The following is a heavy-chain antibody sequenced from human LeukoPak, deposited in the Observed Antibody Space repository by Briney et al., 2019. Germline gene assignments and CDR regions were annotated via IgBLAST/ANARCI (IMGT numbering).Heavy chain of an antibody. Sequence: GGSLRLSCAASGFTFSSYGMHWVRQAAGKGLEWVAVISYDGSNKYYADSVKGRFTISRDNSKNTLYLQMNSLRAEDTAVYYCAKGPSGVGANSDYWGQGTLVTVSS. CDR2: ISYDGSNK. J-gene: IGHJ4*02. V-gene: IGHV3-30*18. CDR3: AKGPSGVGANSDY. CDR1: GFTFSSYG. D-gene: IGHD1-26*01.